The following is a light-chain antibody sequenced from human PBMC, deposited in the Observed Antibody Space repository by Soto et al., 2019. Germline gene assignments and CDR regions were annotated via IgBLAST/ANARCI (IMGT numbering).Light chain of an antibody. CDR3: QHYNNWPFT. V-gene: IGKV3-15*01. CDR2: GAS. J-gene: IGKJ2*01. CDR1: QSVSSN. Sequence: EIVMTQSPAPLSVSPGERATLSCRASQSVSSNLAWYQQKPGQAPTLLIYGASARATGIPARFSGSGSGTELTLTIRSMQSDDFAVYYCQHYNNWPFTFGQGTKLEI.